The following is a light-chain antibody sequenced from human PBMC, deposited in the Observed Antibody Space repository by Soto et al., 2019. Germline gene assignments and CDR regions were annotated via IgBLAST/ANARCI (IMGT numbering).Light chain of an antibody. CDR1: SSNIGNNY. CDR3: GTWDSSLSAGGV. V-gene: IGLV1-51*02. Sequence: QSVLTHPPSVSAAPGQKVTISCSGSSSNIGNNYVSWYQQLPGTAPKLLIYENNKRPSGIPDRFSGSKSGTSATLGITGLQTGDEADYYCGTWDSSLSAGGVFGGGTKLTVL. J-gene: IGLJ2*01. CDR2: ENN.